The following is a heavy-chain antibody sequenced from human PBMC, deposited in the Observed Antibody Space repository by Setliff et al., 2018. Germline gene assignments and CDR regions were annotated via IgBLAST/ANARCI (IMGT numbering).Heavy chain of an antibody. Sequence: PSETLSLTCIVSGGSISSATSYWNWIRQPAGKELEWIGRIYAIRSTNYNPSLKSRVTISLDTSNNQFSLKLSSVTAADMAVYYCARPHGGDYAFDIWGQGRMVTVSS. CDR2: IYAIRST. CDR3: ARPHGGDYAFDI. V-gene: IGHV4-61*02. J-gene: IGHJ3*02. D-gene: IGHD3-16*01. CDR1: GGSISSATSY.